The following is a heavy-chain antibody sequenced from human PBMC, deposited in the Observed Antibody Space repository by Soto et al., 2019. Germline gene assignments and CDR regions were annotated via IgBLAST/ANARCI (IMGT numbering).Heavy chain of an antibody. J-gene: IGHJ4*02. V-gene: IGHV2-5*02. CDR2: IYWDDYK. Sequence: QITLKESGPALVKPTQTLTLTCTFSGFSLSTSGVGVGWIRQPPGEALEWLALIYWDDYKHFSPSLESRLTITKDTSKNQVVLTMTNMAPVDTATYYCGHKGGGDRILDYWGQGTLVTVSS. CDR1: GFSLSTSGVG. D-gene: IGHD3-16*01. CDR3: GHKGGGDRILDY.